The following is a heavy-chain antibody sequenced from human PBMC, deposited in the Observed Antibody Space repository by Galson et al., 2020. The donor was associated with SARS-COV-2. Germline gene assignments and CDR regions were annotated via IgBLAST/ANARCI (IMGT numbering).Heavy chain of an antibody. J-gene: IGHJ5*02. V-gene: IGHV1-18*01. D-gene: IGHD2-2*02. Sequence: ASVKVSCKASGYTFTSYGISWVRQAPGQGLEWMGWISAYNGNTNYAQKLQGRVTMTTDTSTSTAYMELRSLRSDDTAVYYCARLPPCSTSCYTNWFDPWGQGTLVTVSS. CDR3: ARLPPCSTSCYTNWFDP. CDR1: GYTFTSYG. CDR2: ISAYNGNT.